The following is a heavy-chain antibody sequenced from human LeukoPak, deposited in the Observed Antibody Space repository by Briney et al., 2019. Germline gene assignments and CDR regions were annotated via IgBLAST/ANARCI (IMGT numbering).Heavy chain of an antibody. V-gene: IGHV3-30*18. J-gene: IGHJ4*02. CDR3: AKGIAADLFDY. CDR1: GFSFSSYC. D-gene: IGHD6-13*01. CDR2: ISYDGSNK. Sequence: PGGSLSLSCAASGFSFSSYCMHWVRQAPGKGLEWVAVISYDGSNKYYADSVKGRFTISRDNSKNTLYLQTNSLRAEDTAVYYCAKGIAADLFDYWGQGTLVTVSS.